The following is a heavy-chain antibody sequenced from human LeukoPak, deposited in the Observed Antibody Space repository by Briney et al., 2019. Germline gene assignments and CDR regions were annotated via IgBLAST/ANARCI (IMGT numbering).Heavy chain of an antibody. CDR2: LSPSGST. CDR1: GGPLSSSY. J-gene: IGHJ4*02. Sequence: PSETLSLTCTVSGGPLSSSYWSWVRQPAGKGLEWIGRLSPSGSTNYNPSLKGRVTMSADTSKNQFSLKLTSVTAADTAMYYCARDPNSALWGQGTLVTVSS. V-gene: IGHV4-4*07. D-gene: IGHD4-23*01. CDR3: ARDPNSAL.